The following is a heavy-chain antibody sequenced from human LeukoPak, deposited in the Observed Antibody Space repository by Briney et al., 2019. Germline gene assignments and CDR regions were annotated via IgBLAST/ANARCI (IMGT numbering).Heavy chain of an antibody. CDR2: INPTGDST. CDR3: ARGEKRSIAARPPKYYYYYYMDV. V-gene: IGHV1-46*01. CDR1: GYTFTGYY. J-gene: IGHJ6*03. D-gene: IGHD6-6*01. Sequence: ASVKVSCKASGYTFTGYYMHWVRQAPGQGLEWMGLINPTGDSTGYAQKFQGRVTMTRDMSTSTDYLELSSLRSEDTAVYYCARGEKRSIAARPPKYYYYYYMDVWGKGTTVTVSS.